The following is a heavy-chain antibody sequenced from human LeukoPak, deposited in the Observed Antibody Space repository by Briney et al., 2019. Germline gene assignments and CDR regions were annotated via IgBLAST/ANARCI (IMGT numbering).Heavy chain of an antibody. CDR3: ARGSFGYYSRYYYYGMDV. J-gene: IGHJ6*02. D-gene: IGHD3-22*01. CDR1: GGSFSGYY. CDR2: INHSGST. Sequence: SSETLSLTRAVYGGSFSGYYWSWIRQPPGKGLEWIGEINHSGSTNYNPSLKSRVTISVDTSKNQFSLKLSSVTAADTAVYYCARGSFGYYSRYYYYGMDVWGQGTTVTVSS. V-gene: IGHV4-34*01.